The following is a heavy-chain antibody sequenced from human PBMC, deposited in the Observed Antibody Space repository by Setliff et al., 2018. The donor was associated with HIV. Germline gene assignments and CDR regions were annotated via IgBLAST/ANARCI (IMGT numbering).Heavy chain of an antibody. CDR3: MRGRSITIFGVAYFDF. J-gene: IGHJ4*02. V-gene: IGHV4-38-2*01. D-gene: IGHD3-3*01. CDR1: GYSISTAYY. Sequence: SETLSLTCAVSGYSISTAYYWGWSRQPPGKGLEWIGSVYHSGTTYYNPSLKSRLTISVEMSNNQFSLKVTSVTAADTAVYYCMRGRSITIFGVAYFDFWGQGTQVTVSS. CDR2: VYHSGTT.